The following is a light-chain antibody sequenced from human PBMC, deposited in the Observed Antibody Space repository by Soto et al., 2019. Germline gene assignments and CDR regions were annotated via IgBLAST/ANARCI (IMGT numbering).Light chain of an antibody. J-gene: IGKJ4*01. CDR2: LAS. Sequence: EILLTQSPGTLSLSPGERATLSCRASQSVSSNYLAWYQQKPGQAPRLLIYLASNRATAIPARFSGSGSGTDFTLTISSLEPEDFAVYYCQHRNNWPLTFGGGTKVDIK. CDR3: QHRNNWPLT. CDR1: QSVSSNY. V-gene: IGKV3D-20*02.